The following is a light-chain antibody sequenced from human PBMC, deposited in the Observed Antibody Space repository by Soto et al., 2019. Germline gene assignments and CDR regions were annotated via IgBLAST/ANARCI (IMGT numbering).Light chain of an antibody. V-gene: IGKV1-5*01. CDR2: DAS. CDR1: QSISSY. J-gene: IGKJ1*01. CDR3: QQYNSYSGM. Sequence: DIQMTQSPSTLSASVGDRVTITCRASQSISSYLNWYQQKPGKAPKLLIFDASSLESGVPSRFSGNGSGTEFTLTISGLQPDDFASYYCQQYNSYSGMFGQGTKVDI.